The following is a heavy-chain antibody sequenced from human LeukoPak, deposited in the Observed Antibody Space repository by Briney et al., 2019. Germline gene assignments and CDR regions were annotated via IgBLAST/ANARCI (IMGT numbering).Heavy chain of an antibody. D-gene: IGHD3/OR15-3a*01. V-gene: IGHV3-11*01. Sequence: GGSLRLSCAASGFTFSDYFMSWIRQAPGKGLEWVSYISSSGSTIYYADSVKGRFTVSRDNAKNSLYLQMNSLRAEDTAVYYCAREVPGSMIYHDACDIWGQGTMVTVSS. J-gene: IGHJ3*02. CDR3: AREVPGSMIYHDACDI. CDR1: GFTFSDYF. CDR2: ISSSGSTI.